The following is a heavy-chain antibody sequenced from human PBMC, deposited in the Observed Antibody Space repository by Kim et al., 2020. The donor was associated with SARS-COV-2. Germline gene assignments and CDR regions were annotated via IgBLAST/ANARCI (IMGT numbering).Heavy chain of an antibody. CDR1: GFTFSSYG. D-gene: IGHD6-6*01. CDR3: ARGSRVVYSSSPAYYFDY. J-gene: IGHJ4*02. V-gene: IGHV3-33*01. CDR2: IWYDGSNK. Sequence: GGSLRLSCAASGFTFSSYGMHWVRQAPGKGLEWVAVIWYDGSNKYYADSVKGRFTISRDNSKNTLYLQMNSLRAEDTAVYYCARGSRVVYSSSPAYYFDYWGQGTLVTVSS.